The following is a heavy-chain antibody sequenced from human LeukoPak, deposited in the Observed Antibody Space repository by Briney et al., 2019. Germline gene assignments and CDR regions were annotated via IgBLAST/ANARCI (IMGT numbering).Heavy chain of an antibody. J-gene: IGHJ4*02. V-gene: IGHV3-23*01. CDR3: AKSRSVAVAGTYSTYYFDS. Sequence: PGGSLRLSCAASGFTFSSFAMSWVRQAPGRGLEWVSSISGSGASTYYADSVKGRFTISRDNSRNTLYLQMSSLRAEDTAVYYCAKSRSVAVAGTYSTYYFDSWGQGTLVTVSS. CDR1: GFTFSSFA. D-gene: IGHD6-19*01. CDR2: ISGSGAST.